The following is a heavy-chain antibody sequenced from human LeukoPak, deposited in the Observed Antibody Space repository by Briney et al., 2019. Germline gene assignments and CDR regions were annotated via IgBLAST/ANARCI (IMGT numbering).Heavy chain of an antibody. CDR3: ARDGRSSGYSLRYYYYMDV. Sequence: GGSLRLSCAAAGFTFSSYGMHWVRQAPGKGLVWVSRINSDGSSTSYADSVKGRFTISRDNAKNSLYLQTNSLSAEDTAVYYCARDGRSSGYSLRYYYYMDVWGKGTTVTISS. V-gene: IGHV3-74*01. J-gene: IGHJ6*03. CDR1: GFTFSSYG. D-gene: IGHD3-22*01. CDR2: INSDGSST.